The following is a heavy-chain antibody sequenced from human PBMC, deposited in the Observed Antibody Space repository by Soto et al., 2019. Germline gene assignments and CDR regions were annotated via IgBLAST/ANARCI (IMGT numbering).Heavy chain of an antibody. CDR3: TFALANYYFDY. V-gene: IGHV5-10-1*01. D-gene: IGHD3-3*02. J-gene: IGHJ4*02. CDR2: IDPSDSYT. Sequence: KGLEWMGRIDPSDSYTNYSPSFQGHVTISADKSISTAYLQWSSLKASDTAMYYCTFALANYYFDYWGQGTLVTVPQ.